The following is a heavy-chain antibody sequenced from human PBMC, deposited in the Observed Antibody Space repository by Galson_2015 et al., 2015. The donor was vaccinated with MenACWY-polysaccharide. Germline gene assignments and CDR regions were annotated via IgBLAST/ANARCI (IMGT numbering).Heavy chain of an antibody. CDR2: VFWDDDK. V-gene: IGHV2-5*02. J-gene: IGHJ4*02. Sequence: PALVKPTQTLTLTCTFSGFSLSTSKVGVGWVRQPPGKALEWLAVVFWDDDKHYNPSLKSRVTITKDTSKNQVVLKMTNMEPEDTATYYCAHRLSGTEWYVYFFDYWGQGTLVTVSS. D-gene: IGHD3-3*01. CDR1: GFSLSTSKVG. CDR3: AHRLSGTEWYVYFFDY.